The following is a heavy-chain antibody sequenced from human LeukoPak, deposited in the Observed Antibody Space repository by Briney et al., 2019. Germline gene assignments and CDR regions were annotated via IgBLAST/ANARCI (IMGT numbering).Heavy chain of an antibody. CDR3: ATAPLWFGEPTSERNWFDP. CDR2: IIPILGIA. D-gene: IGHD3-10*01. Sequence: ASVKVSCKAPGGTFSSYAISWVRQAPGQGLEWMGRIIPILGIAHYAQKFQGRVPITADKSTSTAYMELSSLRSEDTAVYYCATAPLWFGEPTSERNWFDPWGRGTLDTVSS. CDR1: GGTFSSYA. V-gene: IGHV1-69*04. J-gene: IGHJ5*02.